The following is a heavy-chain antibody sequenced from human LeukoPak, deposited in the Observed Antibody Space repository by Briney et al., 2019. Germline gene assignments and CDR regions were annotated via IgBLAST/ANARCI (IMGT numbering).Heavy chain of an antibody. J-gene: IGHJ5*02. CDR1: GGSFSGYY. D-gene: IGHD6-13*01. V-gene: IGHV4-34*01. Sequence: PSETLSLTCAVYGGSFSGYYWGWIRQPPGKGLEWIGSIYYSGSTYYNPSLKSRVTISVDTSKNQFSLKLSPVTAADTAVYYCARDRRSYSSSWYRAGWFDPWGQGTLVTVSS. CDR2: IYYSGST. CDR3: ARDRRSYSSSWYRAGWFDP.